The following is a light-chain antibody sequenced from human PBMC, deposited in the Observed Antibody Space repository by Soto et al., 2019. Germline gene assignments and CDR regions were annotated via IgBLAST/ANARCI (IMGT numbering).Light chain of an antibody. CDR3: QQYGSSPQT. Sequence: EIVLTQSPGTLSLSPGERATLSCRASQSVSSSYLAWYQQKPGQAPRLRIYGASSRATGIPDRFSGSESGTDFTPTISILEPEDFSVYYCQQYGSSPQTFGQGTKVEIK. V-gene: IGKV3-20*01. CDR2: GAS. J-gene: IGKJ1*01. CDR1: QSVSSSY.